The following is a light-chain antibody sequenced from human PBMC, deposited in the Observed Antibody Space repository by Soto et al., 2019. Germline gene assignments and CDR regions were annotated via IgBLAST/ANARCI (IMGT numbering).Light chain of an antibody. J-gene: IGKJ2*01. CDR3: QQYGSSPNT. CDR1: QSVGSSH. CDR2: GAS. V-gene: IGKV3-20*01. Sequence: EIVLTQSPGTLSLSPGERATLSCRASQSVGSSHLAWYQQKPGQAPRLLIDGASSRATGIPGRFSVSGSGTDFTLSISRLEPEDFAVYYCQQYGSSPNTFGQGTKLQIK.